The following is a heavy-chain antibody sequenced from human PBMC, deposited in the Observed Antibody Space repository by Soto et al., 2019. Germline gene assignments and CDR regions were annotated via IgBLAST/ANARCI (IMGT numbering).Heavy chain of an antibody. CDR1: GGSFIGYY. Sequence: SETLSLTCAVYGGSFIGYYWSWIRQPPGKGLEWIGEINHSGSTNYNPSLKSRVTISVDTSKNQFSLKLSSVTAADTAVYYCARGVIVGATPPHFDYWGQGTLVTVSS. CDR2: INHSGST. D-gene: IGHD1-26*01. CDR3: ARGVIVGATPPHFDY. V-gene: IGHV4-34*01. J-gene: IGHJ4*02.